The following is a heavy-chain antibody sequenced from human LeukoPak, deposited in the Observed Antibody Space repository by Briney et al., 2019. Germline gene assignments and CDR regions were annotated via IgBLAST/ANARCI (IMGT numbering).Heavy chain of an antibody. V-gene: IGHV4-59*01. CDR2: ISYSGRI. J-gene: IGHJ4*02. D-gene: IGHD2-15*01. CDR3: ARGAGWWDY. CDR1: GGSISSYY. Sequence: SETLSLTCTVSGGSISSYYWSWIRQPPGEGLEWIGYISYSGRINYNPSLKSRVTLSLDTSKNQFSLTLTPVTAADTAVYYCARGAGWWDYWGQGTLVTVSS.